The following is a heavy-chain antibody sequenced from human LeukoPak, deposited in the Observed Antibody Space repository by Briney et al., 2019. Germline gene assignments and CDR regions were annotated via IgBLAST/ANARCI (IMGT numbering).Heavy chain of an antibody. CDR1: GGSISSSSYY. D-gene: IGHD2-21*02. CDR2: IYYSGST. V-gene: IGHV4-39*01. CDR3: ARGRGGDPEGIWYYFYGMDV. J-gene: IGHJ6*02. Sequence: SETLSLTCTVSGGSISSSSYYWGWIRQPPGKGLEWIGSIYYSGSTYYNPSLKSRVTIFVDTSKNQLSLKLSSVTAADTAVYYCARGRGGDPEGIWYYFYGMDVWGQGTTVTVSS.